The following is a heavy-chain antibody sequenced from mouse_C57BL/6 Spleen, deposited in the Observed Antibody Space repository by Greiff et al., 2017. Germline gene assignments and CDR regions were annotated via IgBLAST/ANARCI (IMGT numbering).Heavy chain of an antibody. D-gene: IGHD1-1*01. CDR1: GYSFTDYN. V-gene: IGHV1-39*01. J-gene: IGHJ4*01. CDR3: ARSDYYGSSYVRYYAMDY. Sequence: EVQLQQSGPELVKPGASVKISCKASGYSFTDYNMNWVKQSNGKSLEWIGVINPNYGTTSYNQKFKGKATLTVDQSSSTAYMQLNSLTSEDSAVYYGARSDYYGSSYVRYYAMDYWGQGTSVTVSS. CDR2: INPNYGTT.